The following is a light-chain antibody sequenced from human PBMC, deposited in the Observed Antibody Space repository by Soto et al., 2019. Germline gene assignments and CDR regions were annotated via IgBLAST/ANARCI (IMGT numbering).Light chain of an antibody. CDR1: LSVSSD. Sequence: EIVMTQSPATLSLSPGERATLSCRDSLSVSSDLAWYRQKPGQAPRLLIYRAFTRATGIPARFSGSGFGTDFTLTISSLQSEDFAVYYCQQYNNWPLTFGGGTKVEIK. CDR2: RAF. J-gene: IGKJ4*01. CDR3: QQYNNWPLT. V-gene: IGKV3-15*01.